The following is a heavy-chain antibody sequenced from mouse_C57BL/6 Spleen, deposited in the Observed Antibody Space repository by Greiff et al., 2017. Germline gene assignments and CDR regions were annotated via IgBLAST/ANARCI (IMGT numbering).Heavy chain of an antibody. CDR2: INPSSGYT. V-gene: IGHV1-4*01. CDR3: ARERELGN. Sequence: VQLQQSGAELARPGASVKMSCKASGYTFTSYTMHWVKQRPGQGLAWIGYINPSSGYTKYNQKFKDKATLTADKSSSTAYMQLSSLTSEDAAVYYCARERELGNWGQGNSVTVSS. D-gene: IGHD4-1*01. CDR1: GYTFTSYT. J-gene: IGHJ4*01.